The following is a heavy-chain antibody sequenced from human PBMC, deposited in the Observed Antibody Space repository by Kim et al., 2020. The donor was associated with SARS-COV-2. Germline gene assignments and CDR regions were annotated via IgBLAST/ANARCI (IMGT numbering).Heavy chain of an antibody. V-gene: IGHV4-31*03. CDR3: AGSSGWFAHNWFDP. D-gene: IGHD6-19*01. Sequence: SETLSLTCTVSGGSISSGGYYWSWIRQHPGKGLEWIGYIYYSGSTYYNPSLKSRVTISVDTSKNQFSLKLSSVTAADTAVYYCAGSSGWFAHNWFDPWGQGTLVTVSS. CDR2: IYYSGST. CDR1: GGSISSGGYY. J-gene: IGHJ5*02.